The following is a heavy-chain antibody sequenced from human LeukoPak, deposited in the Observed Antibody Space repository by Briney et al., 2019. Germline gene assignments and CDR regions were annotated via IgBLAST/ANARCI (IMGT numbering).Heavy chain of an antibody. CDR2: ISKTSNTR. V-gene: IGHV3-48*02. CDR1: GFTFSSHG. J-gene: IGHJ6*04. D-gene: IGHD3-10*02. CDR3: AELGITMIGGV. Sequence: GGSLRLSCAASGFTFSSHGMNWVRQTPGKGLEWVSYISKTSNTRDYADSVKGRFTISRDNDKNSLSLQMNSLRDEDTAVYYCAELGITMIGGVWGKGTTVTISS.